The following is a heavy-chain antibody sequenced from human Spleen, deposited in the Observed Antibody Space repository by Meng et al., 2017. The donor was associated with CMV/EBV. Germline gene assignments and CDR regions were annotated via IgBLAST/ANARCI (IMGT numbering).Heavy chain of an antibody. CDR2: ISAYNDNT. V-gene: IGHV1-18*04. D-gene: IGHD3-3*01. Sequence: YSFSSSGISWVRQAPGQGLGWMGWISAYNDNTNYAQKVQSRVTMTTDTSTSTAYMELRSLRSDDTAVYYCARDGYYNFWSGYLTFDPWGQGTLVTVSS. CDR3: ARDGYYNFWSGYLTFDP. J-gene: IGHJ5*02. CDR1: YSFSSSG.